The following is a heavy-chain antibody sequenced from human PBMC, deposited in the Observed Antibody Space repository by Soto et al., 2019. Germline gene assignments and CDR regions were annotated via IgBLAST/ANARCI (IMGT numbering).Heavy chain of an antibody. J-gene: IGHJ6*04. D-gene: IGHD2-15*01. CDR3: AREFPCSGGSCSPFSLMADV. CDR1: GFTVSSNY. V-gene: IGHV3-53*04. Sequence: EVQLVESGGGLVQPGGSLRLSCAASGFTVSSNYMSWVRQAPGKGLEWVSVIYSGGSTYYADSVKGRFTISRHNSKNPLYLQMNSLRAEDTAVYYCAREFPCSGGSCSPFSLMADVWGKGTTVTVAS. CDR2: IYSGGST.